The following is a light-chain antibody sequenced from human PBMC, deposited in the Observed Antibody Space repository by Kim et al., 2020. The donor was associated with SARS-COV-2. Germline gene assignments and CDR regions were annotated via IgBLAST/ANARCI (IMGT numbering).Light chain of an antibody. J-gene: IGKJ1*01. CDR1: QGISNW. Sequence: DIQMTQSPSTLSASVGDRVTITCRASQGISNWLAWYQQKPGKAPKLLIYKASTLESGVLSRFSGSGSGTEFTLTISSLQPDDFATYYCQQYDKYSTWTFGQGTKVDIK. V-gene: IGKV1-5*03. CDR3: QQYDKYSTWT. CDR2: KAS.